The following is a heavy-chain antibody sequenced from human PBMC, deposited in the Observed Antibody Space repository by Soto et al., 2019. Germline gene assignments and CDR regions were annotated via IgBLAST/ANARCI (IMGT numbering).Heavy chain of an antibody. V-gene: IGHV4-59*08. D-gene: IGHD2-15*01. CDR1: GGSISSYY. J-gene: IGHJ2*01. Sequence: SETLSLTCTVSGGSISSYYWSWIRQPPGKGLEWIGYIYYSGSTNYNPSLKSRVTISVDTSKNQFSLKLSSVTAADTAVYYCARRLGLLLNYWYFDLWGRGTLVTVSS. CDR2: IYYSGST. CDR3: ARRLGLLLNYWYFDL.